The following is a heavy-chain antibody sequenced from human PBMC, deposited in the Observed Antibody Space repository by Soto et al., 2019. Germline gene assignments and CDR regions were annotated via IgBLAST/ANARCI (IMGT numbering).Heavy chain of an antibody. CDR2: ISGNSGSI. CDR1: GFTCDAYA. D-gene: IGHD4-4*01. CDR3: AQDKYPYSTVLYYYYMDV. J-gene: IGHJ6*03. Sequence: EVQLVESGGGLVQPGRSLRLSCAASGFTCDAYALHWCLQVPGQGLVWVSGISGNSGSIGYADSVKGRFTISRDNAKNSLYLQMNSLRAEDTALYYCAQDKYPYSTVLYYYYMDVWRKGTTVTVSS. V-gene: IGHV3-9*01.